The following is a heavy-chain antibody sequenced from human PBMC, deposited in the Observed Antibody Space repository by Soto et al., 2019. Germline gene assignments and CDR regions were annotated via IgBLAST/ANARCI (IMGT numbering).Heavy chain of an antibody. CDR1: GFTFSSYG. CDR2: IWYDGSNK. V-gene: IGHV3-33*01. CDR3: ARGGRDTAMGHDACDI. D-gene: IGHD5-18*01. Sequence: QVQLVESGGGVVQPGRSLRLSCAASGFTFSSYGMHWVRQAPGKGLEWVAVIWYDGSNKYYADSVKGRFTISRDNSKKXLYLQMNSLRAEDTAVYYCARGGRDTAMGHDACDIWVQGTMVTVSS. J-gene: IGHJ3*02.